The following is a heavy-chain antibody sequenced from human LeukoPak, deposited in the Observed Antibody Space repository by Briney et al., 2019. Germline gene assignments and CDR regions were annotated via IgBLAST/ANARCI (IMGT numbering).Heavy chain of an antibody. J-gene: IGHJ6*03. V-gene: IGHV4-61*02. D-gene: IGHD2-2*01. CDR1: GGSISSGSYY. CDR3: ARGGPAAIPYYYYYYMDV. CDR2: IYTSGST. Sequence: RSSETLSLTCTVSGGSISSGSYYWSWIRQPAGKGLEWIGRIYTSGSTNYNPSLKSRVTISVDTSKNQFSLKLSSVTAADTAVYYCARGGPAAIPYYYYYYMDVWGKGTTVTVSS.